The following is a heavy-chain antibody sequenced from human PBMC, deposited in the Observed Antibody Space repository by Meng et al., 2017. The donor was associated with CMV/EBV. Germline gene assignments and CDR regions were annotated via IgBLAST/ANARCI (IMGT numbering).Heavy chain of an antibody. Sequence: ASVKVSCKVSGYTFTSYDINWVRQATGQGLEWMGWMNPNSGNTGYAQKFQGRVTITRNTSISTAYMELSSLRSEDTAVYYCARVYPTIFGVVRSMDVWGQGTTVTVSS. D-gene: IGHD3-3*01. J-gene: IGHJ6*02. CDR3: ARVYPTIFGVVRSMDV. CDR1: GYTFTSYD. CDR2: MNPNSGNT. V-gene: IGHV1-8*03.